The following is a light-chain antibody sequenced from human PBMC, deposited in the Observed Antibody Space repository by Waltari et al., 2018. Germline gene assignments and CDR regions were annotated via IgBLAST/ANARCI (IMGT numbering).Light chain of an antibody. CDR1: SSDVGGYNF. Sequence: HSALTQPASVSGSPGQSITISSTGTSSDVGGYNFVSWYQQHPGKAPKLIIYDVSDRPSGVSNRFSGSKSGNTASLTISGLQAEDETDYYCSSYTSSSTRVVFGGGTKMTVL. CDR2: DVS. CDR3: SSYTSSSTRVV. V-gene: IGLV2-14*03. J-gene: IGLJ2*01.